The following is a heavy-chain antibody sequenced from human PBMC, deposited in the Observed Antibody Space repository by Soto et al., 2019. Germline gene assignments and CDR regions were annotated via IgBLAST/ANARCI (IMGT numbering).Heavy chain of an antibody. J-gene: IGHJ5*02. V-gene: IGHV4-59*01. D-gene: IGHD4-17*01. Sequence: SETLSLTCTVSGGSISSYYWSWIRQPPGKGLEWIGYIYYSGSTNYNPSLKSRVTISVDTSKNQFSLKLSSVTAADTAVYYCAREDGYDDYRDYEGGNWLDPWGQGTLVTVSS. CDR3: AREDGYDDYRDYEGGNWLDP. CDR2: IYYSGST. CDR1: GGSISSYY.